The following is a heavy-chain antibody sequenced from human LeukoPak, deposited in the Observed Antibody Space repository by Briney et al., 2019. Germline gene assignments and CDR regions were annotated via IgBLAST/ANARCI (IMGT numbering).Heavy chain of an antibody. CDR1: GFTFTRYY. V-gene: IGHV1-46*01. CDR3: ARDGGIEVGATKHYGMDV. Sequence: ASGEVSFKASGFTFTRYYMHLVRQAPGQGVGGMGKINPSGGSTSFAQNFQGRVTMTRDTSTSTVYMELSSLRSEDTAVYYCARDGGIEVGATKHYGMDVWGQGTTVTVSS. D-gene: IGHD1-26*01. CDR2: INPSGGST. J-gene: IGHJ6*02.